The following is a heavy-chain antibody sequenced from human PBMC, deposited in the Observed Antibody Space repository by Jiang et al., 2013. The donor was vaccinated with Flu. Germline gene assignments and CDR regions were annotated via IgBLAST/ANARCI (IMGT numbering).Heavy chain of an antibody. CDR1: GFTFESFS. Sequence: SGFTFESFSMNWVRQAPGKGPEWVSSISRDSSYIYNADSVKGRFTISRDNAKNSLYLQMNSLRVDDTAVYFCARGGVVVGMDYFDFWGQGTLVTVSA. V-gene: IGHV3-21*01. D-gene: IGHD3-22*01. J-gene: IGHJ4*02. CDR2: ISRDSSYI. CDR3: ARGGVVVGMDYFDF.